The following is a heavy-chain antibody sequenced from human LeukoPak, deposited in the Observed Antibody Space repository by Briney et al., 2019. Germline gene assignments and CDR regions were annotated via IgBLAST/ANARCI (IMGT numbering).Heavy chain of an antibody. V-gene: IGHV1-69*13. J-gene: IGHJ5*02. Sequence: SVKVSCKASGGTFTSYAISWVRQAPGQGLEWMGGIIPIFGTAIYAQKFQGRVTITADESTSTAYMELSSLRSEDTAVYYCARVFTMVRGAFDPWGQGTLVTVSS. D-gene: IGHD3-10*01. CDR1: GGTFTSYA. CDR2: IIPIFGTA. CDR3: ARVFTMVRGAFDP.